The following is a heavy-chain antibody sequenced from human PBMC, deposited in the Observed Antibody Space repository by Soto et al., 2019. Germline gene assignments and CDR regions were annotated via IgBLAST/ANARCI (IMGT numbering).Heavy chain of an antibody. CDR2: TYYRSKWYN. Sequence: SQTLSLTCAISGDSVSSNSAAWNWIRQSPSRGLEWLGRTYYRSKWYNDYAVSLRSRVTINPETSKNQISLQLASVTPEDTAVYYCARELRVIAVTGRGDYYYGMDVWGQGTTVTV. CDR3: ARELRVIAVTGRGDYYYGMDV. D-gene: IGHD6-19*01. CDR1: GDSVSSNSAA. V-gene: IGHV6-1*01. J-gene: IGHJ6*02.